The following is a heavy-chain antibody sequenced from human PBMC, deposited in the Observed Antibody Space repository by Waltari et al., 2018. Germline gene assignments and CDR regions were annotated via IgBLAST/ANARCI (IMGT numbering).Heavy chain of an antibody. Sequence: QITLKESGPTLVKPTQTLTLTCTFSGFSLSTSGVGVGWIRQPPGKALEWLALIYWDDDKRYSPSLNSRLTITKDTSKNQVVLTMTNMDPVDTATYYCAHRQGVHYYDSSGYYHWFDPWGQGTLVTVSS. D-gene: IGHD3-22*01. J-gene: IGHJ5*02. CDR2: IYWDDDK. V-gene: IGHV2-5*02. CDR1: GFSLSTSGVG. CDR3: AHRQGVHYYDSSGYYHWFDP.